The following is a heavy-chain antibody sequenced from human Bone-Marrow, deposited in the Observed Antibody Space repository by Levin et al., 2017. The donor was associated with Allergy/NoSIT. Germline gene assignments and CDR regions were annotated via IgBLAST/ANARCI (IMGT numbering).Heavy chain of an antibody. J-gene: IGHJ4*02. CDR2: IWYDGSIK. V-gene: IGHV3-33*01. CDR1: GFTFSSYG. Sequence: QAGGSLRLSCASSGFTFSSYGIQWVRQAPGKGLEWVAVIWYDGSIKQYADSVKGRFSISRDNAKNTVHLQMNSLRVEDTAVYYCAREADGVSAHWGEGVLVIVSS. D-gene: IGHD1-26*01. CDR3: AREADGVSAH.